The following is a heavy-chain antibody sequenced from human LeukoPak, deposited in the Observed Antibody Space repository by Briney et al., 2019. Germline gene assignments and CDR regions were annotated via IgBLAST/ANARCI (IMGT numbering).Heavy chain of an antibody. CDR2: INHSGST. V-gene: IGHV4-34*01. CDR1: GGSFSGYY. Sequence: SETLSLTCAVYGGSFSGYYWSWIRQPPGKGLEWIGEINHSGSTNYNPSLKSRVTISVDTSKNQFPLKLSSVTAADTAVYYCARGGGIQLWYPFDYWGQGTLVTVSS. J-gene: IGHJ4*02. CDR3: ARGGGIQLWYPFDY. D-gene: IGHD5-18*01.